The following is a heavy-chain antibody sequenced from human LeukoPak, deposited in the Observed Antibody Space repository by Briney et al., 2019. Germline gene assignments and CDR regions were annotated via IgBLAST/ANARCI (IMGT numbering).Heavy chain of an antibody. D-gene: IGHD3-3*01. Sequence: ASVKVSCKASGYTFTSYDINWVRQATGQGLEWMGWMNPNSGNTGYAQKFQGRVTMTRNTSISTAYMELSSLRSEDTAVYYCAREPTYYDFWSGTNAFDIWGQGTMVTVSS. CDR2: MNPNSGNT. V-gene: IGHV1-8*01. J-gene: IGHJ3*02. CDR3: AREPTYYDFWSGTNAFDI. CDR1: GYTFTSYD.